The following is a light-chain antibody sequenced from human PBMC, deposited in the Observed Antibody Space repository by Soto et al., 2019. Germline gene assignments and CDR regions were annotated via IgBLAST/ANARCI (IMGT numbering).Light chain of an antibody. V-gene: IGLV1-44*01. J-gene: IGLJ2*01. CDR1: RLNIGSNL. CDR3: AAWDDTLKGAI. Sequence: QSVLTQTPSASGTPGQRVSISCSGGRLNIGSNLVNWYQQLPGTAPKLLIYSNVQRPSGVPDRFSGSKSGTSASLAISGLQSEDEADYYCAAWDDTLKGAIFGGGTKLTVL. CDR2: SNV.